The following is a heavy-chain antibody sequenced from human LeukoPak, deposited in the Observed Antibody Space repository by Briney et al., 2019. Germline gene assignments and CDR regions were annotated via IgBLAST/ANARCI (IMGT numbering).Heavy chain of an antibody. J-gene: IGHJ3*02. CDR3: VKALTDDAFDI. CDR1: GFTFSTFP. Sequence: PGGSLRLSCSASGFTFSTFPMQWVRQAPGKGMEYFSAISRNGDTTYYADSVKGRFTISRDNSKNTLYLQMSSLRPEDTAVYYCVKALTDDAFDIWGQGTMVTVSS. CDR2: ISRNGDTT. V-gene: IGHV3-64D*06.